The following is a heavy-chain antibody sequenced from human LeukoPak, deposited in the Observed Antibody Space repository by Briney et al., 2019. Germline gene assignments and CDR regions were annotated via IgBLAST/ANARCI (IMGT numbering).Heavy chain of an antibody. D-gene: IGHD5-24*01. V-gene: IGHV3-33*08. CDR3: ARDGLRGNNWFDP. CDR2: IWYDGSNK. Sequence: HPGGSLRLSCAASGFTFSSSAMSWVRQAPGKGLEWVAVIWYDGSNKYYADSVKGRFTISRDNSKNTLDLQMNSLRAADTAVYYCARDGLRGNNWFDPWGQGTLVTVSS. J-gene: IGHJ5*02. CDR1: GFTFSSSA.